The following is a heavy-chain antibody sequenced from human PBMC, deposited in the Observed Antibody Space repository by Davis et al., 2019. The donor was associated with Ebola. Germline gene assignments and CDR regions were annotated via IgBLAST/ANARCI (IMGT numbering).Heavy chain of an antibody. CDR1: GGSISSYY. CDR2: IYYSGST. Sequence: SETLSLTCTVSGGSISSYYWSWIRQPPGKGLEWIGYIYYSGSTNYNPSLKSRVTISVDTSKNQFSLKLSSVTAADTAVYYCARGGEILWFGELFQANGWFDPWGQGTLVTVSS. CDR3: ARGGEILWFGELFQANGWFDP. V-gene: IGHV4-59*12. J-gene: IGHJ5*02. D-gene: IGHD3-10*01.